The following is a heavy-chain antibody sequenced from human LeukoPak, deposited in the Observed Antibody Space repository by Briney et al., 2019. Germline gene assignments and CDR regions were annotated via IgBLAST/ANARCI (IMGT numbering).Heavy chain of an antibody. V-gene: IGHV1-2*02. CDR1: GYTFTSYY. CDR2: INPNNGDT. CDR3: ARRGYEFSDLDY. D-gene: IGHD3/OR15-3a*01. J-gene: IGHJ4*02. Sequence: ASVKVSCKASGYTFTSYYMHWVRQAPGQGLEWMGWINPNNGDTNFAQKFQGRVAMTRDTSMNTVYMELSSLRSDDTAVYYCARRGYEFSDLDYWGQGALVTVSS.